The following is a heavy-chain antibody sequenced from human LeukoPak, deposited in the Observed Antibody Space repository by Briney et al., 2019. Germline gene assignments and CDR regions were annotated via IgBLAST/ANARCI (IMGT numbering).Heavy chain of an antibody. Sequence: GGSLRLSCTASGFRFSSYEMNWVRQAPGKGLEWVSYIGSSGTSTYYADSVKGRFTISRDNAKNSLYLQMNSLRAEDTAVYYCARGWGYFDYWGQGILVTVSS. CDR1: GFRFSSYE. J-gene: IGHJ4*02. D-gene: IGHD3-16*01. V-gene: IGHV3-48*03. CDR2: IGSSGTST. CDR3: ARGWGYFDY.